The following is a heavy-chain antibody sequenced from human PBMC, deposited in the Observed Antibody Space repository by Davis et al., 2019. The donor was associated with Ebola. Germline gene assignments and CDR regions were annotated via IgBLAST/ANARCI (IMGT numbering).Heavy chain of an antibody. D-gene: IGHD2-15*01. CDR1: GYTLTELS. CDR3: ARDHGGGYYFDY. Sequence: ASVKVSCKVSGYTLTELSMHWVRQAPGQGLEWMGWINPNSGGTNYAQKFQGRVTMTRDTSISTAYMELSRLRSDDTAVYYCARDHGGGYYFDYWGQGTLVTVSS. V-gene: IGHV1-2*02. CDR2: INPNSGGT. J-gene: IGHJ4*02.